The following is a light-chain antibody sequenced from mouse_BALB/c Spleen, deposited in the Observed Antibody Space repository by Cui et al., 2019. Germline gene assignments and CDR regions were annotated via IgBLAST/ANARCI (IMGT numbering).Light chain of an antibody. V-gene: IGKV6-23*01. CDR3: QQYSSYLLFT. CDR1: QDVGTA. Sequence: DIVMTPSHKFMSTSVGDRVSITCKASQDVGTAVAWYQQKPGQSPKLLIYWASTRHTGVPDRFTGSGSGTDFTLTISNVQSEDLADYFCQQYSSYLLFTFGSGTKLEIK. CDR2: WAS. J-gene: IGKJ4*01.